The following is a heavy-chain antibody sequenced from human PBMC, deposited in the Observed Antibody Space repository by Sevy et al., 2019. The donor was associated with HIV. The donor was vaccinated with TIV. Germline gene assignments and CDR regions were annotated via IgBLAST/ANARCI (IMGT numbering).Heavy chain of an antibody. D-gene: IGHD3-22*01. CDR3: NTDPVSYLTYDYDSSGPKGYMDF. V-gene: IGHV3-15*01. CDR2: IKSKTDGGTS. Sequence: GGSLRLSCAASGFTFSNAWMSWVRQAPGKGLEWVGRIKSKTDGGTSAYAAPGKGRFTISKEDSKNTLYVQMNSLKTEDTAMYYCNTDPVSYLTYDYDSSGPKGYMDFWGKGTTVTVSS. CDR1: GFTFSNAW. J-gene: IGHJ6*03.